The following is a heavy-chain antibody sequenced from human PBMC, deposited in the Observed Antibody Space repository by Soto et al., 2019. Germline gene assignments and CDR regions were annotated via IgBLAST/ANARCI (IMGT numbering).Heavy chain of an antibody. CDR3: AKDPPSGGYYNSYYGMDV. V-gene: IGHV3-33*06. CDR1: GFTFSSYG. CDR2: IWYDGSNK. D-gene: IGHD3-22*01. J-gene: IGHJ6*02. Sequence: PGGSLRLSCAASGFTFSSYGMHWVRQAPGKGLEWVAVIWYDGSNKYYADSVKGRFTISRDNSKNTLYLQMNSLRAEDTAVYYCAKDPPSGGYYNSYYGMDVWGQGTTVTVSS.